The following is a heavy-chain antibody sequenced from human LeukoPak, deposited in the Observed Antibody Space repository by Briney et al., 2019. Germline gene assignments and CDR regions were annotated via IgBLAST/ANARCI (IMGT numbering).Heavy chain of an antibody. CDR1: GGSISSGGYY. CDR3: ARWPFWGYSGYAFFE. Sequence: SETLSLTCTVSGGSISSGGYYWSWIRQHPGKGLEWIGYIYYTGNTFYNPSLKSRVTISVDTSKNQFSLKLSSVTAADTAVYYCARWPFWGYSGYAFFEWGQGTLVTVFS. J-gene: IGHJ4*02. V-gene: IGHV4-31*03. CDR2: IYYTGNT. D-gene: IGHD5-12*01.